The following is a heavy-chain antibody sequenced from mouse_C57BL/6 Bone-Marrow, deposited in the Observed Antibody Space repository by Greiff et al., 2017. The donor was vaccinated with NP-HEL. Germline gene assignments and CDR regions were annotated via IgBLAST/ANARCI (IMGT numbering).Heavy chain of an antibody. J-gene: IGHJ1*03. CDR2: IYPGSGST. Sequence: QVQLQQPGAELVKPGASVKMSCKASGYTFTSYWITWVKQRPGQGLEWIGDIYPGSGSTNYNEKFKSKATLTVDTSSSTAYMQLSSLTSEDSAVYYCARRNYYGSSYLDWYVDVWGTGTTVTVSS. D-gene: IGHD1-1*01. CDR1: GYTFTSYW. CDR3: ARRNYYGSSYLDWYVDV. V-gene: IGHV1-55*01.